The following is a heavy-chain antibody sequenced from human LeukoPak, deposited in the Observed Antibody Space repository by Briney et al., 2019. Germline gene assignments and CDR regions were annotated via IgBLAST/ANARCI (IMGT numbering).Heavy chain of an antibody. J-gene: IGHJ1*01. D-gene: IGHD3-3*01. Sequence: TPSETLSLTCTAPGGSISSNSYYWGWIRQPPGKGLEWMGSIYYRGTTYYNPSLKSRVTISIDTSKNQFSLKLNSVTAPDTAVYYCSRLFSLAGPHTIYFLHWGQGTLVTVSS. CDR3: SRLFSLAGPHTIYFLH. CDR1: GGSISSNSYY. CDR2: IYYRGTT. V-gene: IGHV4-39*01.